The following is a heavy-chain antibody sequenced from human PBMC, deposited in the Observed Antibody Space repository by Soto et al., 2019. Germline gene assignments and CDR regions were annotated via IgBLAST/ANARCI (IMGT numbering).Heavy chain of an antibody. J-gene: IGHJ4*02. CDR2: IYASGST. D-gene: IGHD6-19*01. CDR1: GGSISTYF. Sequence: SETLSLTCTVSGGSISTYFWSWIRQSPGKGLEWIGYIYASGSTNYNPSLEGRVTISVDTAQNQFALKLRSATAADTAVYYCARVGQDVAVDGRIFYFDHWGQGTLVTVSS. V-gene: IGHV4-59*01. CDR3: ARVGQDVAVDGRIFYFDH.